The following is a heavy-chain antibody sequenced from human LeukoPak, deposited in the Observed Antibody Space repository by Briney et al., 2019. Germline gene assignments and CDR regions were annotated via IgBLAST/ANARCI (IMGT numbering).Heavy chain of an antibody. CDR3: ARGVTRGVDY. J-gene: IGHJ4*02. V-gene: IGHV1-8*01. Sequence: ASVKVSCKASGYTFTSYDFNWVRQATGQGLEWMAWMSPNSANTGYAQNFQGRVTMTRDTSINTAYMELNSLRSEDTAVYYCARGVTRGVDYWGQGTLVTVSS. D-gene: IGHD3-10*01. CDR1: GYTFTSYD. CDR2: MSPNSANT.